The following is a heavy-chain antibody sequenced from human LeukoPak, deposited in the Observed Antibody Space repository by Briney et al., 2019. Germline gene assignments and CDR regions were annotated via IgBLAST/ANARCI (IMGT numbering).Heavy chain of an antibody. J-gene: IGHJ4*02. CDR3: ARGTDSSGYYYSNYFDY. CDR1: GYTFTGYY. V-gene: IGHV1-46*01. D-gene: IGHD3-22*01. CDR2: INPSGGST. Sequence: ASVKVSCEASGYTFTGYYMHWVRQAPGQGLEWMGIINPSGGSTSYAQKFQGRVTMTRDTSTSTVYMELSSLRSEDTAVYYCARGTDSSGYYYSNYFDYWGQGTLVTVSS.